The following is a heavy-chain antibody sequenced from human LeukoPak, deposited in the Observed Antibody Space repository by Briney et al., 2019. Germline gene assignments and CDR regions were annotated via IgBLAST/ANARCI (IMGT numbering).Heavy chain of an antibody. CDR2: IYYSGST. CDR1: GGSISSYY. V-gene: IGHV4-59*12. CDR3: ARGLTYYDFWSGPSGDY. Sequence: PSETLSLTCTVSGGSISSYYWSWIRQPPGKGLEWIGYIYYSGSTNYNPSLKSRVTISVDTSKNQFSLKLSSVTAADTAVYYCARGLTYYDFWSGPSGDYWGQGTLVTVSS. J-gene: IGHJ4*02. D-gene: IGHD3-3*01.